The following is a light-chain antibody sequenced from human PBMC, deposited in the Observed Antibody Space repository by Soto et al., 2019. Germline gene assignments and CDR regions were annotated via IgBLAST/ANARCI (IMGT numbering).Light chain of an antibody. V-gene: IGKV3-20*01. CDR3: QQYGSSGT. CDR1: QTVYNGY. J-gene: IGKJ1*01. Sequence: ENVLTQSPGTLSLSPGERATLSCRASQTVYNGYLAWYQQKPGQAPRLLIYGASNRATGIPDRFSGSGSGTGFTLTISRLAPEDFAVYYCQQYGSSGTFGQGTKLDNK. CDR2: GAS.